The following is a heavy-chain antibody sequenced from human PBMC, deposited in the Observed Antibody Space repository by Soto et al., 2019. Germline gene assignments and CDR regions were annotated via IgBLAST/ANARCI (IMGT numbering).Heavy chain of an antibody. D-gene: IGHD5-18*01. CDR2: ISAYNGNT. V-gene: IGHV1-18*01. Sequence: GASVNVSCKASGYTFTSYGISWVRQAPGQGLEWMGWISAYNGNTNYAQKLQGRVTMTTDTSTSTAYMELRSLRSDDTAVYYCARHTDLRVDTAMVNFDYWGQGTLVTVSS. CDR3: ARHTDLRVDTAMVNFDY. J-gene: IGHJ4*02. CDR1: GYTFTSYG.